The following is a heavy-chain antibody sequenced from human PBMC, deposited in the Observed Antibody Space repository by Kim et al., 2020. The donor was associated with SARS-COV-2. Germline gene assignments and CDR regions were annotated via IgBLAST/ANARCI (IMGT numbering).Heavy chain of an antibody. J-gene: IGHJ6*02. CDR3: ARQTPLYSSGWYGYYYYYGMDV. V-gene: IGHV3-48*03. CDR1: GFTFSSYE. D-gene: IGHD6-19*01. CDR2: ISSSGSTI. Sequence: GGSLRLSCAASGFTFSSYEMNWVRQAPGKGLEWVSYISSSGSTIYYADSVKGRFTISRDNAKNSLYLQMNSLRAEDTAVYYCARQTPLYSSGWYGYYYYYGMDVWGQGTTVTVSS.